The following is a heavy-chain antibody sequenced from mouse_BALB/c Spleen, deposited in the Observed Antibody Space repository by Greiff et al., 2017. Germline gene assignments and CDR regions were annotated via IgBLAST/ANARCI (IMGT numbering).Heavy chain of an antibody. D-gene: IGHD1-1*02. Sequence: EVKLVESGGGLVKPGGSLKLSCAASGFTFSDYYMYWVRQTPEKRLEWVATISDGGSYTYYPDSVKGRFTISRDNAKNNLYLQMSSLKSEDTAMYYCARDRVAPMDYWGQGTSVTVSS. CDR1: GFTFSDYY. CDR3: ARDRVAPMDY. J-gene: IGHJ4*01. CDR2: ISDGGSYT. V-gene: IGHV5-4*02.